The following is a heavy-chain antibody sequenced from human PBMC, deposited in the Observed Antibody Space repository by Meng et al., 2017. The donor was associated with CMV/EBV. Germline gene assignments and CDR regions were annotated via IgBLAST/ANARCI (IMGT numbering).Heavy chain of an antibody. J-gene: IGHJ6*02. D-gene: IGHD1-1*01. Sequence: SETLSLTCTVSGGSISRYYWTWIRQPPGKGLEWIGYIYYSGSTNYNPSLKSRVTLSVDTSKNQFSLKLSSVTAADTAVYYCARDLGQNWRGDYGMDVWGQGTTVTVSS. CDR3: ARDLGQNWRGDYGMDV. V-gene: IGHV4-59*01. CDR2: IYYSGST. CDR1: GGSISRYY.